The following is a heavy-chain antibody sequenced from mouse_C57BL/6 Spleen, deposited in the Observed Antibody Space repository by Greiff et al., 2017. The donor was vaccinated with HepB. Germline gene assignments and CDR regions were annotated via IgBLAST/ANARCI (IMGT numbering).Heavy chain of an antibody. D-gene: IGHD2-4*01. CDR1: GYTFTTYP. J-gene: IGHJ4*01. CDR2: FHPYNDDT. CDR3: ARPLYYDYDRGYAMDY. V-gene: IGHV1-47*01. Sequence: QVQLKQSGAELVKPGASVKMSCKASGYTFTTYPIEWMKQNHGKSLEWIGNFHPYNDDTKYNEKFKGKATLTVEKSSSTVYLELSRLTSDDSAVYYCARPLYYDYDRGYAMDYWGQGTSVTVSS.